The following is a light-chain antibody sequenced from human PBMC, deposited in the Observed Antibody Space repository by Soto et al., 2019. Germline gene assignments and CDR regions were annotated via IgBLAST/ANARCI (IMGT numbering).Light chain of an antibody. J-gene: IGLJ1*01. CDR1: SSNIGAGSD. CDR2: GNS. Sequence: QSVLTQPPSVSGAPGQRVTISCSGSSSNIGAGSDVHWYQQLPGTAPKLLIYGNSRRSSGVPDRFYGSKSGTSASLAITGLQVEDEADYYCQSYDNSPSGIYVFGTGTKVTVL. CDR3: QSYDNSPSGIYV. V-gene: IGLV1-40*01.